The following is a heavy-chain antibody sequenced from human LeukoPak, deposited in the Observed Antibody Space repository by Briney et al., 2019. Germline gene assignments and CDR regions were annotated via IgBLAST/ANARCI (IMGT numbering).Heavy chain of an antibody. D-gene: IGHD3-3*01. CDR1: GFTFSNYG. Sequence: PGGSLRLSCAASGFTFSNYGMHWVRQAPGKGLEWVSVIYSGGSTYYADSVKGRFTISRDNSKNTLYLQMNSLRAEDTAVYYCARDRTIFGVEPLEPWGQGTLVTVSS. V-gene: IGHV3-66*01. CDR3: ARDRTIFGVEPLEP. J-gene: IGHJ5*02. CDR2: IYSGGST.